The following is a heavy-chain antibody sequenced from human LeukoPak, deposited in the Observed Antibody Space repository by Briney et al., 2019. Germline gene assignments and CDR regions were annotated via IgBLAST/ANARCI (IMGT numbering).Heavy chain of an antibody. D-gene: IGHD3-10*01. CDR1: GGSISSYY. J-gene: IGHJ5*02. V-gene: IGHV4-59*01. CDR2: IYYSGST. Sequence: KPSETLSLTCTVSGGSISSYYWSWIRQPPGKGLELIGYIYYSGSTNYNPSLKSRVTISVDTSKNQFSLKLSSVTAADTAVYYCARLSSMVRGVIIEHNWFDPWGQGTLVTVSS. CDR3: ARLSSMVRGVIIEHNWFDP.